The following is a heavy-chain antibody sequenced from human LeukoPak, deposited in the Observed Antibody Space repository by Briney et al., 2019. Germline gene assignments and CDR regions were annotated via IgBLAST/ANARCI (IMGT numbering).Heavy chain of an antibody. CDR3: ARASDYYGSGSYYRGFDP. J-gene: IGHJ5*02. D-gene: IGHD3-10*01. Sequence: SQTLSHTCTVSGGSISSGDYYWSWIRQPPGKGLEWIGYIYYSGSTYYNPSLKSRVTISVDTSKNQFSLKLSSVTAADTAVYYCARASDYYGSGSYYRGFDPWGQGTPVTVSS. V-gene: IGHV4-30-4*01. CDR1: GGSISSGDYY. CDR2: IYYSGST.